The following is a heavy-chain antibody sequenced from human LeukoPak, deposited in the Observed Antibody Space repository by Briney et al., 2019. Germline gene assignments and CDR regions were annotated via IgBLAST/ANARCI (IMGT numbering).Heavy chain of an antibody. Sequence: GGSLRLSCAASGFTFSSFSLNRVRQAPGKGLEWVSSISSSGTYIYYADSVKGRFTISRDNAKNSLFLQMNSLRAEDTAVYYCARTPRRLHVDYWGQGTLVTVSS. CDR2: ISSSGTYI. CDR3: ARTPRRLHVDY. CDR1: GFTFSSFS. D-gene: IGHD4-11*01. J-gene: IGHJ4*02. V-gene: IGHV3-21*01.